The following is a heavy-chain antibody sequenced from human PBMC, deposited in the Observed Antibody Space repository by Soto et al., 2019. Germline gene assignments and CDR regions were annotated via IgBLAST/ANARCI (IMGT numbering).Heavy chain of an antibody. CDR1: GFTFSSYS. Sequence: GGSLRLSCAASGFTFSSYSMNWVRQAPGKGLEWVSSISSSSSYIYYADSVKGRFTISRDNAKNSLYLQMNSLRAEDTAVYYCARDYSPGYYFDYWGQGTLVTVSS. D-gene: IGHD2-21*01. V-gene: IGHV3-21*01. CDR2: ISSSSSYI. J-gene: IGHJ4*02. CDR3: ARDYSPGYYFDY.